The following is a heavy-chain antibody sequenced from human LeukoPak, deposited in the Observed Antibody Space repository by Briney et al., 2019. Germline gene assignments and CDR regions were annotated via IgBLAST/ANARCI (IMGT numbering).Heavy chain of an antibody. D-gene: IGHD6-19*01. V-gene: IGHV3-30-3*01. CDR3: ARDYRSILAVAGTIDY. CDR2: ISYDGSNK. J-gene: IGHJ4*02. Sequence: GGSLRLSCAASGFTFNSYAMHWVRQAPGKGLEWVAVISYDGSNKYYADSVKGRFTISGDNSKNTLYLQMNSLRAEDTAVYYCARDYRSILAVAGTIDYWGQGTLVTVSS. CDR1: GFTFNSYA.